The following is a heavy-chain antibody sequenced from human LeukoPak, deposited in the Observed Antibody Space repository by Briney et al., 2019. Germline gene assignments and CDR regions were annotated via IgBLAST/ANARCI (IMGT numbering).Heavy chain of an antibody. Sequence: SETLSLTCTVSGGSISSYYWSWIRQPPGKGLEWIGYIYYSGSTNYNPSLKSRVTISVDTSKNQFSLKLSSVTAADTAVYYCARETYYYGSGHYYGMDVWGQGTTVTVSS. CDR1: GGSISSYY. J-gene: IGHJ6*02. D-gene: IGHD3-10*01. V-gene: IGHV4-59*01. CDR2: IYYSGST. CDR3: ARETYYYGSGHYYGMDV.